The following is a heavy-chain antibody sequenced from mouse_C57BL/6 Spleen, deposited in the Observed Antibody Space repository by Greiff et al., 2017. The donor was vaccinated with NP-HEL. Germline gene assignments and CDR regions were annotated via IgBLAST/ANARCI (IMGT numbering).Heavy chain of an antibody. D-gene: IGHD1-3*01. J-gene: IGHJ3*01. V-gene: IGHV14-2*01. Sequence: EVQLQQPGAELVKPGASVKLSCTASGFNINDYYMHWVKQRTEQGLEWIGRIDPEDGETKYDPKFQGKATITADTSSNTAYLQLSSLTSEDTAVYYCAKGAPWFAYWGQGTLVTVSA. CDR1: GFNINDYY. CDR2: IDPEDGET. CDR3: AKGAPWFAY.